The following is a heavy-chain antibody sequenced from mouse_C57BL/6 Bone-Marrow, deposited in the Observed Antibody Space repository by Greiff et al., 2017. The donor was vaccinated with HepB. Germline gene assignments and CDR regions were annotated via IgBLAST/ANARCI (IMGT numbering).Heavy chain of an antibody. CDR3: AKANWDDAMDY. V-gene: IGHV2-3*01. D-gene: IGHD4-1*01. CDR2: IWGDGST. CDR1: GFSLTSYG. Sequence: VQLKESGPGLVAPSQSLSIPCTVPGFSLTSYGVSWFRQPPGKGLEWRGVIWGDGSTNYHSALISRLSISKDNSKSQVFLKLNSLQTDDTATYYCAKANWDDAMDYWGQGTSVTVSS. J-gene: IGHJ4*01.